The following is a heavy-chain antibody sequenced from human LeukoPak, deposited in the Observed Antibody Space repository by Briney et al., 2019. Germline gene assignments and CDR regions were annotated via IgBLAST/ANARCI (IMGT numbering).Heavy chain of an antibody. J-gene: IGHJ2*01. CDR3: ARVFRDWYFDL. CDR1: GGSISSGDYY. V-gene: IGHV4-30-4*01. Sequence: SETLSLTCTVSGGSISSGDYYWSWIRQPPGKGLEWIGYIYYSGSTYYNPSLKSRVTISVDTSKDQFSLKLSSVTAADTAVYYCARVFRDWYFDLWGRGTLVTVSS. D-gene: IGHD3-3*01. CDR2: IYYSGST.